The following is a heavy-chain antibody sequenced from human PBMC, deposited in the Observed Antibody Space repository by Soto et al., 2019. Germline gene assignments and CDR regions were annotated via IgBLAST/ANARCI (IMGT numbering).Heavy chain of an antibody. CDR3: ARAYYDYVWGSYRHYYYYYGMDV. D-gene: IGHD3-16*02. Sequence: QVQLVQSGAEVKKPGSSVKVSCKASGGTFSSYAISWVRQAPGQGLEWMGGIIPIFGTANYAQKFQGRVTITADKSTSTADMELSSLRSEDTAVYYCARAYYDYVWGSYRHYYYYYGMDVWGQGTTVTVAS. V-gene: IGHV1-69*06. CDR1: GGTFSSYA. J-gene: IGHJ6*02. CDR2: IIPIFGTA.